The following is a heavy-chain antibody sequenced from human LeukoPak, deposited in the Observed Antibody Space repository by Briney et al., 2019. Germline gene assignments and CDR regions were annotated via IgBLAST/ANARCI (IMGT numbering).Heavy chain of an antibody. Sequence: PVGSLRLSCAASGSTFSSYAMSWVRQAPGKGLEWVSAISGSGGSTYYADSVKGRFTISRHNSKNTLHLQMNSLRAEDTAVYYCARESPLDFYAFDIWGQGTMVTVSS. J-gene: IGHJ3*02. CDR2: ISGSGGST. CDR1: GSTFSSYA. D-gene: IGHD3/OR15-3a*01. CDR3: ARESPLDFYAFDI. V-gene: IGHV3-23*01.